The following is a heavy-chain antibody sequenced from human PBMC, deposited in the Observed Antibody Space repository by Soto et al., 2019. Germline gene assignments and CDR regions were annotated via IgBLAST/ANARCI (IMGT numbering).Heavy chain of an antibody. CDR1: GGTFSSYA. J-gene: IGHJ5*02. CDR2: IIPIFGTA. V-gene: IGHV1-69*01. CDR3: ARAGALKLGFGEMRPGGRFDP. D-gene: IGHD3-10*01. Sequence: QVQLVQSGAEVKKPGSSVKVSCKASGGTFSSYAISWVRQAPGQGLEWMGGIIPIFGTANYAQKFQGRVTITADESTSTAYMELSSLRSEDTAVYYCARAGALKLGFGEMRPGGRFDPWGQGALVTFSS.